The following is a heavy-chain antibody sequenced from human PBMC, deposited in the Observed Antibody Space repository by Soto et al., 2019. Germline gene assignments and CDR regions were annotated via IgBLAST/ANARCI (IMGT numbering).Heavy chain of an antibody. D-gene: IGHD1-26*01. J-gene: IGHJ4*02. CDR3: AKAIVGANFDY. V-gene: IGHV3-48*01. Sequence: PGGSLRLSCAASGFSFSNYNMNWVRQAPGKGLEWVAHITDGLTKHYADFVQGRFTISRDNSKNTLYLQMNSLRAEDTAVYYCAKAIVGANFDYWGQGTLVTVSS. CDR2: ITDGLTK. CDR1: GFSFSNYN.